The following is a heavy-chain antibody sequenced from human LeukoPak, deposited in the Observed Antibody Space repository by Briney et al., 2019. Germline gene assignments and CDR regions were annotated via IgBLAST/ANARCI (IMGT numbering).Heavy chain of an antibody. Sequence: RGESLKISCKGSGYSFTSYWISWVRQMPGKGLEWMGRTDPSDSYTNYSPSFQGHVTISADKSISTAYLQWSSLKASDTAMYFCARSGNSDGHFDYWGQGTLVTVSS. D-gene: IGHD4-23*01. CDR2: TDPSDSYT. CDR1: GYSFTSYW. J-gene: IGHJ4*02. CDR3: ARSGNSDGHFDY. V-gene: IGHV5-10-1*01.